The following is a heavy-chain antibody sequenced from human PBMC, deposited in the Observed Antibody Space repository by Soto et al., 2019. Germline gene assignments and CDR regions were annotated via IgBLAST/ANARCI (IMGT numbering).Heavy chain of an antibody. J-gene: IGHJ6*02. V-gene: IGHV1-18*01. CDR1: GYPFTRYG. D-gene: IGHD3-10*01. CDR3: ARDQSFDRSYYYGMDV. CDR2: ISPFNGNT. Sequence: ASVKVSCKSSGYPFTRYGITWVRQAPGQGLEWMGWISPFNGNTNYGQTLQGRVTLTTDTSTSTIYMELRSLRSDDTAVYYCARDQSFDRSYYYGMDVWGQGTTVTVSS.